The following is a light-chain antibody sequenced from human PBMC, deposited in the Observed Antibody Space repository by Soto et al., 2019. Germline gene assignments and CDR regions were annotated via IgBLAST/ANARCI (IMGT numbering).Light chain of an antibody. CDR1: SSDVGGYNY. J-gene: IGLJ1*01. CDR2: EVS. CDR3: SSYAVNRTYV. V-gene: IGLV2-14*01. Sequence: QSALTQPASVSGTLGQSITISCTGTSSDVGGYNYVSWYPQPPDKAPKLIISEVSDRPSGVSHRFSVTKTGNTASLTISGLLAEDEADYYCSSYAVNRTYVFGGGTKVTVL.